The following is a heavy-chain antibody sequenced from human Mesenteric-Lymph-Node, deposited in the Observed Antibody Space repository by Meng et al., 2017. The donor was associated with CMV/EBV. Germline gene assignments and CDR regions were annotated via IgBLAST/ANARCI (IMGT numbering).Heavy chain of an antibody. Sequence: QVQLHQWGAGLLEPSEPLSVTCAVDGGSVSGYDWNWIRQSPEKGLEWIGEINHSGSTTYNPSFTSRIIISVDTSTNQISLNMSSVTAADTAVYYCARGSSYDILTGYFDYWGQGALVTVSS. V-gene: IGHV4-34*01. J-gene: IGHJ4*02. CDR1: GGSVSGYD. CDR3: ARGSSYDILTGYFDY. D-gene: IGHD3-9*01. CDR2: INHSGST.